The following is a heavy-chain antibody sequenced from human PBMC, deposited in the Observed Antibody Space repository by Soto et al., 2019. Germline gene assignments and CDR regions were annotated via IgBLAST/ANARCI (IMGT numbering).Heavy chain of an antibody. V-gene: IGHV4-34*01. Sequence: SETLSRTCAVYCGSFSGYYWSWIRQPPGRGLEWIVEINHSGSTNYNPSLKSRVTISVDTSKNQFSLKLSSVTAADTAVYYCAHSMVRGVIFRVSWGQGTMVTLSS. CDR3: AHSMVRGVIFRVS. J-gene: IGHJ5*02. CDR2: INHSGST. CDR1: CGSFSGYY. D-gene: IGHD3-10*01.